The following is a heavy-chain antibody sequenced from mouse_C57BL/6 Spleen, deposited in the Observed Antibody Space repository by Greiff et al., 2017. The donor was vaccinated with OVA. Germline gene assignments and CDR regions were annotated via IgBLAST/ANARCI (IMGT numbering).Heavy chain of an antibody. V-gene: IGHV5-17*01. CDR3: ANSYYSNSAWFAY. J-gene: IGHJ3*01. D-gene: IGHD2-5*01. CDR2: ISSGSSTI. CDR1: GFTFSDYG. Sequence: EVKLMESGGGLVKPGGSLKLSCAASGFTFSDYGMHWVRQAPEKGLEWVAYISSGSSTIYYADTVKGRFTISRDNAKNTLFLQMTSLRSEDTAMYYCANSYYSNSAWFAYWGQGTLVTVSA.